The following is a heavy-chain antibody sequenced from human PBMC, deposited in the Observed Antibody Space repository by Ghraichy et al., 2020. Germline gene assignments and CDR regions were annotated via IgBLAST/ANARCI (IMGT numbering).Heavy chain of an antibody. Sequence: SETLSLTCTVSGGSISSYYWSWIRQPPGKGLEWIGYIYYSGSTNYNPSLKSRVTISVDTSKNQFSLKLSSVTAADTAVYYCARAQYQLQRFDPWGQGTLVTVSS. CDR3: ARAQYQLQRFDP. CDR2: IYYSGST. V-gene: IGHV4-59*01. D-gene: IGHD2-2*01. J-gene: IGHJ5*02. CDR1: GGSISSYY.